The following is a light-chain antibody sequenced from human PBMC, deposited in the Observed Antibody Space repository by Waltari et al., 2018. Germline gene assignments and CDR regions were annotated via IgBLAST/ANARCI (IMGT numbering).Light chain of an antibody. CDR3: QESYSLTRT. CDR1: QTISRY. J-gene: IGKJ1*01. Sequence: GDRVTITCRASQTISRYLNWYQQKPGKAPNFLIYAASSLQSGVPSRFSGSGSGRDFTLIITSLQPEDFATYYCQESYSLTRTFGQGTKVEIK. V-gene: IGKV1-39*01. CDR2: AAS.